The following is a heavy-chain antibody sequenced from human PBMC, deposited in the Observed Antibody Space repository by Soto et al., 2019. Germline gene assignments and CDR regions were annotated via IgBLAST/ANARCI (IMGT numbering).Heavy chain of an antibody. J-gene: IGHJ4*02. D-gene: IGHD3-9*01. CDR3: ARGYYDILTGYYGNFDY. Sequence: ETLSLTCAVYGGSFSGYYWSWIRQPPGKGLEWIGEINHSGSTNYNPSLKSRVTISVDTSKNQFSLKLSSVTAADTAVYYCARGYYDILTGYYGNFDYWGQGTLVTVSS. V-gene: IGHV4-34*01. CDR2: INHSGST. CDR1: GGSFSGYY.